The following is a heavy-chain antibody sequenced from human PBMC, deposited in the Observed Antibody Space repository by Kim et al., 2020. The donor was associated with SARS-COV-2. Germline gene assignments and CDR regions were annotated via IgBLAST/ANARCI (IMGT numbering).Heavy chain of an antibody. D-gene: IGHD3-22*01. CDR3: ARARGRGSSGLGYFDY. CDR1: GFTFSSYG. V-gene: IGHV3-33*05. Sequence: GGSLRLSCAASGFTFSSYGMHWVRQAPGKGLEWVAVISYDGSNKYYADSVKGRFTISRDNSKNTLYLQMNSLRAEDTAVYYCARARGRGSSGLGYFDYWGQGTLVTVSS. CDR2: ISYDGSNK. J-gene: IGHJ4*02.